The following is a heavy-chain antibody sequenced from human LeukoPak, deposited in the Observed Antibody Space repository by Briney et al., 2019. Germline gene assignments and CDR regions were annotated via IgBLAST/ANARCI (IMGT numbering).Heavy chain of an antibody. CDR1: GFTFSSYW. Sequence: GGSLRLSCAASGFTFSSYWMSWVRQAPGKGLDWVANIKQDGSDKYYVDSVKGRFTISRDNAKNSLYLQMNSLRAEDTAVYYRARDLRDVYNSNGYWGQGTLVTVSS. V-gene: IGHV3-7*05. J-gene: IGHJ4*02. CDR2: IKQDGSDK. CDR3: ARDLRDVYNSNGY. D-gene: IGHD5-24*01.